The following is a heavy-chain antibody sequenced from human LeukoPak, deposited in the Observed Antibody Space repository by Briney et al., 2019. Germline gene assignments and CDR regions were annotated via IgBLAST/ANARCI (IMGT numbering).Heavy chain of an antibody. CDR3: VRDSSYYMDV. V-gene: IGHV3-74*01. CDR2: INIDGSNT. J-gene: IGHJ6*03. Sequence: QPGGSLRLSCAASGFTFSNYWMHWVRQVPGKGLVWVSRINIDGSNTIYADSAKGRFTISRDNAKNTLYLQMNSLRAEDTAIYYCVRDSSYYMDVWGKGTTVTVSS. D-gene: IGHD1-7*01. CDR1: GFTFSNYW.